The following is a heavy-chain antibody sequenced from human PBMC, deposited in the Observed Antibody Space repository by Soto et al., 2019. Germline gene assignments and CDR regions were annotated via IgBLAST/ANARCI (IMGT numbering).Heavy chain of an antibody. Sequence: GGSLRLSCAASGFTFSSYSMNWVRQAPGKGLEWVSSISSSSSYIYYADSVKGRFTISRDNAKNSLYLQMNSLRAEDTAVYYCARSLSLGELSLSDYFDYWGQGTLVTVSS. V-gene: IGHV3-21*01. CDR2: ISSSSSYI. CDR1: GFTFSSYS. D-gene: IGHD3-16*02. J-gene: IGHJ4*02. CDR3: ARSLSLGELSLSDYFDY.